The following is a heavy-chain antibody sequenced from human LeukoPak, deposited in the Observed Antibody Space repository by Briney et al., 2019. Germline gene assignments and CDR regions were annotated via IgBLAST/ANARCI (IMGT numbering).Heavy chain of an antibody. CDR3: ARPASYDFWSGYYTYFDY. CDR1: GFTFNNFG. J-gene: IGHJ4*02. CDR2: ISGSGKST. V-gene: IGHV3-23*01. Sequence: GGSLRLSCAASGFTFNNFGMTWVRQAPGKGLEWVSVISGSGKSTYYADSVKGRFTISRDNSKNTLYLQMNSLRAEDTAVYYCARPASYDFWSGYYTYFDYWGQGTLVTVSS. D-gene: IGHD3-3*01.